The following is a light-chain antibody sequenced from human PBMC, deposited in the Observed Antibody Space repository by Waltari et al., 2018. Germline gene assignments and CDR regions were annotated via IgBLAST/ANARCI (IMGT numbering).Light chain of an antibody. J-gene: IGKJ5*01. V-gene: IGKV1-39*01. Sequence: TPSPPSLSASVGHRATITCRAGQSIGTSLNWYQQKPGNAPNLLIYAASSLQSGVPSRFSGSGSGIEFTLTISSLQPEDFATYYCQQSYSSLPITFGQGTRLEIK. CDR1: QSIGTS. CDR2: AAS. CDR3: QQSYSSLPIT.